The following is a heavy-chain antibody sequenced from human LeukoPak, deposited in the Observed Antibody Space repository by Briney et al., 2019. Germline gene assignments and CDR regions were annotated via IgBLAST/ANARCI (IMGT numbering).Heavy chain of an antibody. J-gene: IGHJ4*02. CDR3: ARGRSGVRGGFYFDY. V-gene: IGHV4-61*02. CDR1: GGSISSGSYY. Sequence: SETLSLTCTVSGGSISSGSYYWSWIRQPARKGLEWIGRIYTSGSINYNPSLKSRVTISVDTSKNQFSLKLSSVTAADTAVYYCARGRSGVRGGFYFDYWGQGTLVTVSS. CDR2: IYTSGSI. D-gene: IGHD3-10*01.